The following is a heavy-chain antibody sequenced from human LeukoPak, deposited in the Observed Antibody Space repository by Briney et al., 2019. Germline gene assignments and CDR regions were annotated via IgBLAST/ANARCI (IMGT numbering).Heavy chain of an antibody. Sequence: ASVKVSCKASGYTFTSYDINWVRQATGQGLEWMGWMNPNSGNTGYAQKFQGRVTMTRNTSISTAYMELSSLRSEDTAVYYCARDRLVVPHDSSGPYGMDVWGQGTTVTVSS. CDR1: GYTFTSYD. D-gene: IGHD3-22*01. V-gene: IGHV1-8*01. CDR3: ARDRLVVPHDSSGPYGMDV. J-gene: IGHJ6*02. CDR2: MNPNSGNT.